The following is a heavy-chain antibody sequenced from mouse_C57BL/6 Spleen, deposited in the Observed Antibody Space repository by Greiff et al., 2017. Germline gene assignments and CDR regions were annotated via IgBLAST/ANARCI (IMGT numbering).Heavy chain of an antibody. V-gene: IGHV5-6*01. CDR3: ASGPYYSNYFDY. CDR1: GFTFSSYG. Sequence: EVQRVESGGDLVKPGGSLKLSCAASGFTFSSYGMSWVRQTPDKRLEWVATISSGGSYTYYPDSVKGRFTISRDNAKNTLYLQMSSLKSEDTAMYYCASGPYYSNYFDYWGQGTTLTVSS. J-gene: IGHJ2*01. CDR2: ISSGGSYT. D-gene: IGHD2-5*01.